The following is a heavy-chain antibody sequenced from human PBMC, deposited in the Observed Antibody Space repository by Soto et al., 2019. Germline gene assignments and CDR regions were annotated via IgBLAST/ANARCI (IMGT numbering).Heavy chain of an antibody. V-gene: IGHV1-2*02. Sequence: QVQLVQSGAEMKKPWASVRVSCKASGYSLTGYYLNWVRQAPGQGLEWMGWINPHSGDTNYEQKFQGRVTMTRDTSISTAYMELSRLRSDDTAAYYCARSSFRGYFDLWGQGALVTGSS. J-gene: IGHJ4*02. CDR3: ARSSFRGYFDL. CDR1: GYSLTGYY. CDR2: INPHSGDT. D-gene: IGHD3-16*01.